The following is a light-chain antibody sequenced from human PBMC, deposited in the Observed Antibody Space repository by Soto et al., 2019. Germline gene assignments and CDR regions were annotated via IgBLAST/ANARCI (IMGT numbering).Light chain of an antibody. V-gene: IGKV3-11*01. Sequence: EIVLTQSPATLSLSPGERATLSCRASQSVSSSLGWYQQIPGQAPRLLIYDASNRATGIPARFSGSGSGTDSTLTISSLEPEDFAVYYWQQRSNWPRTFGQGTKLEIK. CDR1: QSVSSS. J-gene: IGKJ2*01. CDR2: DAS. CDR3: QQRSNWPRT.